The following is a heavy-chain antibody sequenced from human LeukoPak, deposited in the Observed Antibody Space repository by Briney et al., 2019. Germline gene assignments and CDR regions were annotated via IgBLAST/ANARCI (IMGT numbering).Heavy chain of an antibody. CDR2: IASDGSST. J-gene: IGHJ4*02. D-gene: IGHD4-23*01. CDR3: ARGRPHGNDY. CDR1: GFTFSSYW. V-gene: IGHV3-74*01. Sequence: GGSLRLSCAASGFTFSSYWMNWVRQAPGQGLVWVSRIASDGSSTTYADSVKGRFSISRDNAKNTLDLQMNSLRVEDTAVYYCARGRPHGNDYWGQGTLVTVSS.